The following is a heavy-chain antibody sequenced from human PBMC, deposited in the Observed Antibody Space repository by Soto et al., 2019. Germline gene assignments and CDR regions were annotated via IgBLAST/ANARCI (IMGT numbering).Heavy chain of an antibody. D-gene: IGHD2-15*01. CDR1: SGSISSSNW. J-gene: IGHJ3*02. CDR2: IYHSGST. Sequence: QVQLQESGPGLVKPSGTLSLTCAVSSGSISSSNWWSWVRQPPGKGLEWIGEIYHSGSTNYNPSLKSRVTISVDKSKNQFSLKLSSVTAADTAVYYCARYIVVVVAASQNLHDAFDIWGQGTMVTVSS. CDR3: ARYIVVVVAASQNLHDAFDI. V-gene: IGHV4-4*02.